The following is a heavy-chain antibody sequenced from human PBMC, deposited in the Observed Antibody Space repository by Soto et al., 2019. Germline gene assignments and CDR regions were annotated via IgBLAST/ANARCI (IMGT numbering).Heavy chain of an antibody. CDR2: INPHGGST. Sequence: ASVKVSCKAPRDTFTSYYINWVRQAPGQGLEWMGVINPHGGSTAYAQKLQGRVTMTTDTSTSTAYMELRSLRSDDTAVYYCARDRAAAAVKWFDPWGQGTLVTVSS. CDR3: ARDRAAAAVKWFDP. D-gene: IGHD6-13*01. CDR1: RDTFTSYY. J-gene: IGHJ5*02. V-gene: IGHV1-18*04.